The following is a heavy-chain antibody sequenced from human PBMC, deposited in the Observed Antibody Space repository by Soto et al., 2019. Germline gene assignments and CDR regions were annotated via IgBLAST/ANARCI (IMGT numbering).Heavy chain of an antibody. Sequence: EVQLLESGGGLVQPGGSLRLSCAASGSISTTTPLSWVRQAPGKGLEWVSTISGRGTNTYYEDSVKGRFIISRDNLKNTVNLQMNGLGVEDTAIYYCATSFRYFDNWGQGTRVTVSS. CDR2: ISGRGTNT. V-gene: IGHV3-23*01. CDR1: GSISTTTP. CDR3: ATSFRYFDN. J-gene: IGHJ4*02.